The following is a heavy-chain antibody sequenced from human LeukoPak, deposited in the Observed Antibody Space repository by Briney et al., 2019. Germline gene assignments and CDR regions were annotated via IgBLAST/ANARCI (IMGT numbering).Heavy chain of an antibody. CDR2: IYYSGST. V-gene: IGHV4-39*01. CDR3: ARLRLLDSSSSD. CDR1: GGSISHYF. D-gene: IGHD6-6*01. J-gene: IGHJ4*02. Sequence: SETLSLTCTVSGGSISHYFWSWIRQPPGKGLEWIGSIYYSGSTYYNPSLKSRVSISVDTSKNQFSLKLNSVTAADTAVYYCARLRLLDSSSSDWGQGTLVTVSS.